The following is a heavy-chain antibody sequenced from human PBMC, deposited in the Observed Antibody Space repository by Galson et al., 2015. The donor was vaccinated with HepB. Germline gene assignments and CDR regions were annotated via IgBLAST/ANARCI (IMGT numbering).Heavy chain of an antibody. D-gene: IGHD1-20*01. CDR2: IKQDGSEK. J-gene: IGHJ3*02. CDR1: GFTFSSYW. V-gene: IGHV3-7*01. CDR3: ARVYNWNAQVPTTNEDAFDI. Sequence: SLRLSCAASGFTFSSYWMSWVRQAPGKGLEWVANIKQDGSEKYYVDSVKGRFTISRDNAKNSLYLQMNSLRAEDTAVYYCARVYNWNAQVPTTNEDAFDIWGQETMVTVSS.